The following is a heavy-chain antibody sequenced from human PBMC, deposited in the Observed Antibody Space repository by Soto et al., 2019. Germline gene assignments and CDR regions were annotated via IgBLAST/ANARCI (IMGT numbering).Heavy chain of an antibody. CDR3: AKDEGLTYYYDSSRYRFHY. V-gene: IGHV3-30*18. J-gene: IGHJ4*02. CDR1: GFTFSSYG. CDR2: ISYDGSNK. D-gene: IGHD3-22*01. Sequence: GGSLRLSCAASGFTFSSYGMHWVRQAPGKGLEWVAVISYDGSNKYYADSVKGRFTISRDNSKNTLYLQMNSLRAEDTAVYYCAKDEGLTYYYDSSRYRFHYWGQGTLGTVFS.